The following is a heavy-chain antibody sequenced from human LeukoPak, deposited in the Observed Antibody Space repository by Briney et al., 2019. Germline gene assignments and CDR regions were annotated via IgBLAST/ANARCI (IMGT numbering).Heavy chain of an antibody. CDR2: INPSGGST. CDR3: ARAGIYGGLFDY. Sequence: ASVTVSCKASGYTFTSYYMHWVRQAPGQGLEWMGIINPSGGSTSYAQKFQGRVTMTRDTSTSTVYMELSSLRSADTAVYYCARAGIYGGLFDYWGQGTLVTVSS. V-gene: IGHV1-46*01. CDR1: GYTFTSYY. J-gene: IGHJ4*02. D-gene: IGHD4-23*01.